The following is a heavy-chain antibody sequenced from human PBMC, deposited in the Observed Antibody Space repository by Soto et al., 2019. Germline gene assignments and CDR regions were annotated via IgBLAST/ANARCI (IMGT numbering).Heavy chain of an antibody. CDR2: INPNSGGT. V-gene: IGHV1-2*04. CDR3: ARGSYDILTGQPFDAFDI. Sequence: ASVKVSCKASGYTFTGYYMHWVLQAPGQGLEWMGWINPNSGGTNYAQKFQGWVTMTRDTSISTAYMELSRLRSDDTAVYYCARGSYDILTGQPFDAFDIWGQGTMVTVSS. CDR1: GYTFTGYY. J-gene: IGHJ3*02. D-gene: IGHD3-9*01.